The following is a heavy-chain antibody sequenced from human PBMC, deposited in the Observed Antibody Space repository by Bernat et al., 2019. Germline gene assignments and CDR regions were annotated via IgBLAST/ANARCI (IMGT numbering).Heavy chain of an antibody. CDR1: GYTFTGYY. CDR2: INPNSGGT. D-gene: IGHD3-22*01. Sequence: QVQLVQSGAEVKKPGASVKVSCKASGYTFTGYYMHWVRQAPGQGLEWMGWINPNSGGTNYAQKLQGWVTMTRDTSISTAYMELSRLRSDDTAVYYCARERADYYDSSGHDAFDIWGQGTMVTVSS. V-gene: IGHV1-2*04. CDR3: ARERADYYDSSGHDAFDI. J-gene: IGHJ3*02.